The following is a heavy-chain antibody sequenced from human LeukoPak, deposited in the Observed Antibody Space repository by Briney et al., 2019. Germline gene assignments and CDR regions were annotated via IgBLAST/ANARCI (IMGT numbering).Heavy chain of an antibody. Sequence: ASVKVSCKASGYTFSEYYMHWVRQAPGQGLEWMGIINPSGGSTSYAQKFQGRVTMTRDMSTSTVYMELSSLRSEDTAVYYCASNIGRRWLQFWGNFDYWGQGTLVTVSS. J-gene: IGHJ4*02. CDR3: ASNIGRRWLQFWGNFDY. D-gene: IGHD5-24*01. CDR1: GYTFSEYY. CDR2: INPSGGST. V-gene: IGHV1-46*01.